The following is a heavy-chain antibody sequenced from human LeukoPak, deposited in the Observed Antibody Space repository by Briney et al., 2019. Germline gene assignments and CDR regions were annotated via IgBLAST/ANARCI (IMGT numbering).Heavy chain of an antibody. V-gene: IGHV4-34*01. Sequence: SETLSLTCAVYGGSFSGYYWSWIRQPPGKGLEWIGEINHSGSTNYNPSLKSRVTISVDTSKNQFSLKLSSVTAADTAVYYCARVAMIVVVTIDYWGQGTLVTVSP. CDR3: ARVAMIVVVTIDY. CDR2: INHSGST. CDR1: GGSFSGYY. J-gene: IGHJ4*02. D-gene: IGHD3-22*01.